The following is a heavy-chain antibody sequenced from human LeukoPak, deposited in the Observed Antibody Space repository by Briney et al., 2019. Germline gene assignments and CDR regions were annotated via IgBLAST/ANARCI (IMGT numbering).Heavy chain of an antibody. CDR1: GYSFSDYY. CDR3: TREARAGNRFDP. Sequence: ASVKVSCKASGYSFSDYYIHWLRQAPGQGLEWMGWINPDSGGTNYAQRFQGRVTMTRDTSITTVYMELSRLRSDDTAVFHCTREARAGNRFDPWGQGTPVTVSS. J-gene: IGHJ5*02. D-gene: IGHD5-12*01. V-gene: IGHV1-2*02. CDR2: INPDSGGT.